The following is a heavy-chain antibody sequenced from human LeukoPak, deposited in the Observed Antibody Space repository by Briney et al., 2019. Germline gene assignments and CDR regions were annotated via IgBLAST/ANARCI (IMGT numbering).Heavy chain of an antibody. CDR1: GYTFTSYD. J-gene: IGHJ6*02. Sequence: ASVKVSCKASGYTFTSYDINWVRQATGQGLEWMGWMNPNSGNTGYAQKFQGRVTMTRNTSISTDYMELSSLRSEDTAVYYCAREKEVPAAIGVDYYYYSGMDVWGQGTTVTVSS. CDR2: MNPNSGNT. CDR3: AREKEVPAAIGVDYYYYSGMDV. V-gene: IGHV1-8*01. D-gene: IGHD2-2*02.